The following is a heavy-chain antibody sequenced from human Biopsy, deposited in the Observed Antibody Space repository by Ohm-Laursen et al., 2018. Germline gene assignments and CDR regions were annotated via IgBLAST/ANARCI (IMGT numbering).Heavy chain of an antibody. CDR1: GGSLSSYY. D-gene: IGHD3-22*01. V-gene: IGHV4-4*07. CDR2: IYSSGST. J-gene: IGHJ3*02. CDR3: ARWTPEYDSSRYYLDAIDI. Sequence: SETLSLTCTVSGGSLSSYYWSWIRQPAGKGLEWIGRIYSSGSTNYNPSLKSRVTLSMDTSKRQFSLKLSFVTAADTAVYYCARWTPEYDSSRYYLDAIDIWGQGTKVTVSS.